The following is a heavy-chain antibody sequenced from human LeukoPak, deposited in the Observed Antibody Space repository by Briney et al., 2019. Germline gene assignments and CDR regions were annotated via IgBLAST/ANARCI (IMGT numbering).Heavy chain of an antibody. Sequence: SQTLSLTCTVSGGSISSGGYYWSWIRQHPGKGLEWIGYIYYSGSTYYNPSLKSRATISVDTSKNQFSLKLSSVTAADTAVYYCARDIIGGYYDFWSGYYTNWFDPWGQGTLVTVSS. CDR2: IYYSGST. CDR3: ARDIIGGYYDFWSGYYTNWFDP. J-gene: IGHJ5*02. D-gene: IGHD3-3*01. V-gene: IGHV4-31*03. CDR1: GGSISSGGYY.